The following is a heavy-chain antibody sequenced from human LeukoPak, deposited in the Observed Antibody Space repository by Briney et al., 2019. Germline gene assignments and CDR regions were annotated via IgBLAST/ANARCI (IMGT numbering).Heavy chain of an antibody. Sequence: SETLSLTCTVSGGSISSGDYYWSWIRQPPGKGLEWIGYIYYSGSTYYNPSLKSRVTISVDTSKNQFSLKLSSVTAADTAVYYCARDSEAVAGTSYYYGMDVWGQGTTVTVSS. CDR3: ARDSEAVAGTSYYYGMDV. D-gene: IGHD6-19*01. J-gene: IGHJ6*02. V-gene: IGHV4-30-4*01. CDR2: IYYSGST. CDR1: GGSISSGDYY.